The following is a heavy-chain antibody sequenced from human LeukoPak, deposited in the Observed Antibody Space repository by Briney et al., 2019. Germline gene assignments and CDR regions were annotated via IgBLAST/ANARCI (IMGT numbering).Heavy chain of an antibody. D-gene: IGHD6-19*01. V-gene: IGHV3-30*04. CDR2: ISYDGSNK. J-gene: IGHJ4*02. CDR3: AKNGAGYSSVDY. Sequence: PGRSLRLSCAASGFTFSSYAMHWVRQAPGKGLEWVAVISYDGSNKYYADSVKGRFTISRDNSKNTLYLQMNSLRAEDTAVYYCAKNGAGYSSVDYWGQGTLVTVSS. CDR1: GFTFSSYA.